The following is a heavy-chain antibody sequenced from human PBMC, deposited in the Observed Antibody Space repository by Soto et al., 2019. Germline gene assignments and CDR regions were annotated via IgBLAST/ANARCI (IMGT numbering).Heavy chain of an antibody. CDR3: TSGPGRNLIF. D-gene: IGHD2-8*02. J-gene: IGHJ4*02. Sequence: EVRLAESGGGLVRPGGSLRLSCATSGFTFPNAWMSWVRQAPGKGLEWVGRIKSEVDGGTTDLAAPVKGRFNISRDDLRDTLFLQMNSLKIEDTAVYYCTSGPGRNLIFWGQGALVTVSS. V-gene: IGHV3-15*01. CDR1: GFTFPNAW. CDR2: IKSEVDGGTT.